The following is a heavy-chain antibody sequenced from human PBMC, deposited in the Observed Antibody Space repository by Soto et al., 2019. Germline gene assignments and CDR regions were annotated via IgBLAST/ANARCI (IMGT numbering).Heavy chain of an antibody. J-gene: IGHJ5*02. Sequence: QVQLQESGPGLVKPSQTLSLTCTVSGDSISSGDYYWSWIRQHPGKGLEWIGYIYYSGSTYHNPYRTRGVTMSVDTSKNQFSLKLSSMTAADTAVYYCARDHSNGWYNWFDPWRQGTLVTVSS. CDR1: GDSISSGDYY. CDR2: IYYSGST. CDR3: ARDHSNGWYNWFDP. V-gene: IGHV4-31*03. D-gene: IGHD6-19*01.